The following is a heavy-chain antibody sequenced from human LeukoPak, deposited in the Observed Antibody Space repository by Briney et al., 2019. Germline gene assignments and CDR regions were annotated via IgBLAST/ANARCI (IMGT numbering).Heavy chain of an antibody. J-gene: IGHJ5*02. Sequence: PSETLSLTCAVYGGSFSGYYWSWIRQPPGKGLEWIGEINHSGSTNYNPSLKSRVTISVDTSKNQFSLKLSSVTAADTAVYYCARRIVVVPAASGRGLDPWGQGTLVTVSS. V-gene: IGHV4-34*01. CDR3: ARRIVVVPAASGRGLDP. CDR1: GGSFSGYY. CDR2: INHSGST. D-gene: IGHD2-2*01.